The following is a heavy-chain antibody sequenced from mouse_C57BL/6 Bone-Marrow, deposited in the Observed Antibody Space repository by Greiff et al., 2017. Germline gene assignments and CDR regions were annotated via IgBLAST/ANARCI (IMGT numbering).Heavy chain of an antibody. V-gene: IGHV1-7*01. D-gene: IGHD2-2*01. CDR1: GYTFTSYW. CDR3: ANGSSYAMDY. J-gene: IGHJ4*01. CDR2: INPSSGYT. Sequence: VQLQQSGAELAKPGASVKLSCKASGYTFTSYWMHWVKQRPGQGLEWIGYINPSSGYTNYNQKFKDKATLTADTSSSTSYMQLSSLTYEDSAVYYCANGSSYAMDYWGQGPAVTVSS.